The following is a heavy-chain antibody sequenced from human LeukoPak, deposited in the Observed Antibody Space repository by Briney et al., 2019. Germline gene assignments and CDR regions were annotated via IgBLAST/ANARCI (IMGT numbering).Heavy chain of an antibody. CDR3: AKASWVLCSDAVL. CDR2: LRGDGET. Sequence: GGSLRLSCVASGFIFRDYAMSWVRQPPAGGLEWVSSLRGDGETFYTDSVKGRFTLSRDHSRNTVYLQLSNLRVEDTAVYYCAKASWVLCSDAVLWGQGTLVTVS. D-gene: IGHD2-21*01. CDR1: GFIFRDYA. J-gene: IGHJ4*02. V-gene: IGHV3-23*01.